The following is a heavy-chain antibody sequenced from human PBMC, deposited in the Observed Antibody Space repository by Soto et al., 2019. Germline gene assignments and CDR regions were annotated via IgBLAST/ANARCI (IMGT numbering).Heavy chain of an antibody. V-gene: IGHV4-31*03. J-gene: IGHJ4*02. D-gene: IGHD4-4*01. CDR3: ARRYSNYDSGKATDVHFDY. CDR2: IYYSGST. CDR1: GGSISSGGYY. Sequence: SETLSLTCTVSGGSISSGGYYWSWIRQHPGKGLEWIGYIYYSGSTYYNPSLKSRVTISVDTSKNQFSLKLSSVTAADTAVYYCARRYSNYDSGKATDVHFDYWGQGTLVTVSS.